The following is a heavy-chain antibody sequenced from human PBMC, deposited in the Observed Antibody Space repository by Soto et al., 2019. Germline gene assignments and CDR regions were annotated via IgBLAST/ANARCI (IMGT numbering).Heavy chain of an antibody. D-gene: IGHD3-10*01. CDR2: INPSGGST. CDR1: GYTFTIYY. J-gene: IGHJ6*02. Sequence: ASVKVSCKASGYTFTIYYMHWVRQAPGQGLEWMGIINPSGGSTSYAQKFQGRVTMTRDTSTSTVYMELSSLRSEDTAVYYCARPRRGSYYYYGMDVWGQGTTVTVSS. V-gene: IGHV1-46*01. CDR3: ARPRRGSYYYYGMDV.